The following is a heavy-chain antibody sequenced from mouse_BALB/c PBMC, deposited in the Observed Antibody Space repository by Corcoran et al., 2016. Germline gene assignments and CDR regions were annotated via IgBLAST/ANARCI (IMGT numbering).Heavy chain of an antibody. D-gene: IGHD2-2*01. J-gene: IGHJ2*01. Sequence: EVQLQQSGAELVKTGASVELSCTASGFNIKDTYMHWVKQRPEQGLEWIGRIDPANGNTKYDPKFQGKANITADTSSNTAYLQLSSLASEDTAGYYCARGLRVFDYWGQGTTLTVSS. V-gene: IGHV14-3*02. CDR1: GFNIKDTY. CDR2: IDPANGNT. CDR3: ARGLRVFDY.